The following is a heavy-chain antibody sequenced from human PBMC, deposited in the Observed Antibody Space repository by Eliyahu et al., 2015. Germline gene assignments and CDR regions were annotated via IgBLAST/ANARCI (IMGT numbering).Heavy chain of an antibody. V-gene: IGHV3-30*04. CDR3: ARGWSTXPIDY. Sequence: QVQLVESGGNVVQPGXSLXLSCAASGFTFSDYAIHWVPPAPGKGPERVAIISYNAKSDFFANSVKGRFTISRDNSKNTVYLQMNSLRDEDTAVYYCARGWSTXPIDYWGQGTLVTVSS. CDR1: GFTFSDYA. CDR2: ISYNAKSD. J-gene: IGHJ4*02.